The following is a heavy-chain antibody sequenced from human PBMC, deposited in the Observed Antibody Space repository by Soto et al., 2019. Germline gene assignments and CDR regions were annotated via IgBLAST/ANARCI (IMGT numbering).Heavy chain of an antibody. Sequence: GGSLRLSCAASGFTFSSYGMHWVRQAPGKGLEWVAVISYDGSNKYYADSVKGRFTISRDNSKNTLYLQMNSLRAEDTAVYYCAKDGPLWFGELFFGMDVWGQGTTVTVSS. V-gene: IGHV3-30*18. CDR2: ISYDGSNK. J-gene: IGHJ6*02. CDR1: GFTFSSYG. CDR3: AKDGPLWFGELFFGMDV. D-gene: IGHD3-10*01.